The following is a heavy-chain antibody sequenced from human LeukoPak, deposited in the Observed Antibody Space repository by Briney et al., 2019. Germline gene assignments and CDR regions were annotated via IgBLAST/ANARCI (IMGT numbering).Heavy chain of an antibody. CDR3: ATGYCSSTSCRNWFDP. D-gene: IGHD2-2*01. CDR1: GYTLTALS. CDR2: FDPEDGET. V-gene: IGHV1-24*01. Sequence: ASAKVSCKVSGYTLTALSMHWVRQAPGKGLEWMGGFDPEDGETIYAQKFQGRVAMTEDTSTDTAYMELSSLRSEDTAVYYCATGYCSSTSCRNWFDPWGQGTLVTVSS. J-gene: IGHJ5*02.